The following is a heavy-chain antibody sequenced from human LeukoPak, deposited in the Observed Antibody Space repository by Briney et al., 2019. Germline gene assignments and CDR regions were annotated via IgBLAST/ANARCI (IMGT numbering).Heavy chain of an antibody. CDR2: IYPGDSDT. CDR1: GYSFTSYW. J-gene: IGHJ3*02. V-gene: IGHV5-51*01. Sequence: GESLKISCKGSGYSFTSYWIGWVRQMPGKGLELMGIIYPGDSDTRYSPSFQGQVTISADKSISTAYLQWSSLKASDTAMYYCARQGGDYYDSSGYNAFDIWGQGTMVTVSS. D-gene: IGHD3-22*01. CDR3: ARQGGDYYDSSGYNAFDI.